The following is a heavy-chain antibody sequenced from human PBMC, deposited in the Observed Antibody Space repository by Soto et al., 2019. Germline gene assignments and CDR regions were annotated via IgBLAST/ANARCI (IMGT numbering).Heavy chain of an antibody. CDR1: GGSFSGQA. CDR2: IIPIFRTT. D-gene: IGHD3-9*01. Sequence: SVKVSCKASGGSFSGQAVSWVRQAPGQGLEWMGGIIPIFRTTNYARKFQGRLTITADESTSTASMELTSLTSEDTAVYYCAKVPLRYDILTGPDDNWGQGTLVTVSS. V-gene: IGHV1-69*13. CDR3: AKVPLRYDILTGPDDN. J-gene: IGHJ4*02.